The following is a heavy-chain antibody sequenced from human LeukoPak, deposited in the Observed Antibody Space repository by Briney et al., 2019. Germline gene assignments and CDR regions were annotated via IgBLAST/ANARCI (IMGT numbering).Heavy chain of an antibody. D-gene: IGHD6-6*01. J-gene: IGHJ4*02. V-gene: IGHV3-66*01. Sequence: GGSLRLSCAASGITVSANYWNWVRQAPGKGLEWVSVISSGGSTSYADSVTGRFTISRDNSKNTLYLQMNSLRAEDTAVYYCARGWSSSSYFGYWGQRSLVTVSS. CDR3: ARGWSSSSYFGY. CDR1: GITVSANY. CDR2: ISSGGST.